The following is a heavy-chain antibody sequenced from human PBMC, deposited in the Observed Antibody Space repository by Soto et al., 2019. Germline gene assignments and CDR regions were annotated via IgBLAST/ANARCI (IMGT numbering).Heavy chain of an antibody. V-gene: IGHV3-66*01. CDR1: GLSVSSND. CDR2: IYSADNT. J-gene: IGHJ4*01. Sequence: GGSQRLSCAASGLSVSSNDRSWVRQAPGKGLECVSIIYSADNTFYVDSVKGRFIISRDNSKNTVYLQMNGLRADGTAVYYCARGSLYWGQGTLVTVSS. CDR3: ARGSLY.